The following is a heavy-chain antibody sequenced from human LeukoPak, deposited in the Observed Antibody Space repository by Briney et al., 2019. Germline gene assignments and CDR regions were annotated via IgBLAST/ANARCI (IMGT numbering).Heavy chain of an antibody. CDR1: GGSISSGGYY. D-gene: IGHD3-16*02. V-gene: IGHV4-30-2*01. CDR3: ARDRFYDYVWGSYRYGDAFDI. CDR2: IYHSGST. J-gene: IGHJ3*02. Sequence: SQTLSLTCTVSGGSISSGGYYWSWIRQPPGKGLEWIGYIYHSGSTYYNPSLKSRVTISVDRSKNQFSLKLSSVTAADTAVYYCARDRFYDYVWGSYRYGDAFDIWGQGTMVTVSS.